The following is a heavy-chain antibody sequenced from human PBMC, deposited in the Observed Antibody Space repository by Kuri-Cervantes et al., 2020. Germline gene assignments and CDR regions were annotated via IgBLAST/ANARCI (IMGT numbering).Heavy chain of an antibody. J-gene: IGHJ6*03. D-gene: IGHD3-3*01. CDR3: ARAPREWGSYYYMDV. V-gene: IGHV4-34*01. CDR2: INHSGST. CDR1: GDGISTYY. Sequence: SETLSLTCTVSGDGISTYYWSWIRQPPGKGLEWIGEINHSGSTNYNPSLKSRVTISVDTSKNQFSLKLSSVTATDTAVYYCARAPREWGSYYYMDVWGKGTTVTVSS.